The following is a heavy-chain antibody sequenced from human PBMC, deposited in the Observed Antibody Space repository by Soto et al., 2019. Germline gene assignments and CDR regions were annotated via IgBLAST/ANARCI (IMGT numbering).Heavy chain of an antibody. D-gene: IGHD3-10*01. CDR1: GFTFGRFE. CDR2: ISSSGSTA. CDR3: TRAAWFPYLSFY. V-gene: IGHV3-48*03. J-gene: IGHJ4*02. Sequence: GGSLRLSCAASGFTFGRFELHWVRQAPGKGLEWISYISSSGSTAYYASSVEGRFTISRDNANNSVYLQMDSLRAEDTALYYCTRAAWFPYLSFYWGQGALVTVSS.